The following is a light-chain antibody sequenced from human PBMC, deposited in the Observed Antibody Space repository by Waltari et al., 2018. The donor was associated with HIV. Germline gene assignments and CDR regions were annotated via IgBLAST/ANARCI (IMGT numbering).Light chain of an antibody. Sequence: DIVMTQSPDSLAVSLGERATINCKSSQTVLYSANNKNYLAWYKQKPGQPPKLLIYWASTRESGVPDRCSGSGSGADFTLTISSLQAEDVAVYYCQQYYSSPRTFGQGTKLEIK. J-gene: IGKJ2*01. CDR1: QTVLYSANNKNY. CDR3: QQYYSSPRT. V-gene: IGKV4-1*01. CDR2: WAS.